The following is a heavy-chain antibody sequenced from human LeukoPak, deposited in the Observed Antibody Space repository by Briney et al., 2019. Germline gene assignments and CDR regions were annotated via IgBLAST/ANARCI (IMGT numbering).Heavy chain of an antibody. Sequence: KDGESLKISCEGSGYSFTSYWIGWVRQMPGKGLEWMGLIYPGDSDTRYSPSFQGQVTISADKSISTAYLQWSSLKASDTAMYYCARSDYGYNFGVALSDWFDPWGQGTLVTVSS. CDR3: ARSDYGYNFGVALSDWFDP. CDR2: IYPGDSDT. D-gene: IGHD5-24*01. CDR1: GYSFTSYW. V-gene: IGHV5-51*01. J-gene: IGHJ5*02.